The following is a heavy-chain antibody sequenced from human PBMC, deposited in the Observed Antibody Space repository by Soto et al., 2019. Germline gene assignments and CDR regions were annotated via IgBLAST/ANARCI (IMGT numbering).Heavy chain of an antibody. CDR2: IYPGDSDT. CDR1: GYSFTSYW. D-gene: IGHD4-4*01. V-gene: IGHV5-51*01. Sequence: PGESLKISCKGSGYSFTSYWIGWVRQMPGKGLEWMGIIYPGDSDTRYSPSFQGQVTISADKSISTAYLQWSSLKASDTAMYYCARQMTTVTTYYYYGMDVWGQGTKVTVSS. CDR3: ARQMTTVTTYYYYGMDV. J-gene: IGHJ6*02.